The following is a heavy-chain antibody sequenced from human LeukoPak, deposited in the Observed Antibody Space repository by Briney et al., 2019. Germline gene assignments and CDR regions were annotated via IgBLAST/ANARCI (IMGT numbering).Heavy chain of an antibody. V-gene: IGHV4-59*01. D-gene: IGHD6-19*01. Sequence: VKPSETLSLTCTVSGGSISSYYWSWIRQPPGKGLEWIGYIYYSGSTNYNPSLRSRVTISVDTSKNQFSLKLSSVTAADTAVYYCARDLGDNPHSSGWYEGRWNWFDPWGQGTLVTVSS. J-gene: IGHJ5*02. CDR1: GGSISSYY. CDR2: IYYSGST. CDR3: ARDLGDNPHSSGWYEGRWNWFDP.